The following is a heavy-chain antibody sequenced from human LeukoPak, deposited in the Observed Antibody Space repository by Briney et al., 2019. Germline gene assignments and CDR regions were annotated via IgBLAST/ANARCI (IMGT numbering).Heavy chain of an antibody. J-gene: IGHJ6*02. CDR1: GYTFTSYY. V-gene: IGHV1-46*01. CDR2: INPGGGST. D-gene: IGHD4-17*01. Sequence: AASVKVSCKASGYTFTSYYMHWVRQAPGQGLEWMGIINPGGGSTSYAQKFQGRVTMTRDTSTSTVYMELSSLRSEDTAVYYCAREHGDSYYYYGMDVWGQGTTVTVSS. CDR3: AREHGDSYYYYGMDV.